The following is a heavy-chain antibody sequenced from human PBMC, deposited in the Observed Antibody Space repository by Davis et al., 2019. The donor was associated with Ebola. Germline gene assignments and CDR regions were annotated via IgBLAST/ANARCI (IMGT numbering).Heavy chain of an antibody. V-gene: IGHV4-39*07. CDR1: GGSISSSSYY. J-gene: IGHJ4*02. CDR2: INHSGST. Sequence: SETLSLTCTVSGGSISSSSYYWSWIRQPPGKGLEWIGEINHSGSTNYNPSLKSRVTISVDTSKNQFSLKLSSVTAADTAVYYCARRMLRYFDRLGFGYWGQGNLVTVSS. D-gene: IGHD3-9*01. CDR3: ARRMLRYFDRLGFGY.